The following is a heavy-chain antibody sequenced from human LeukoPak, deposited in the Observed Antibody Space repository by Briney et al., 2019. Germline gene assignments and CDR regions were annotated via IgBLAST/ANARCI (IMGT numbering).Heavy chain of an antibody. Sequence: GGPLSLSWAASGFTFSNAWMSWVRQAPGGGREWVGRIKSKTDGGTTDYAAPVKGSFTISSDDSTNKLHMQMNSLKTEDTAVYYCTTESGSYFGGYFDYWGQGTLVTVSS. D-gene: IGHD1-26*01. CDR1: GFTFSNAW. J-gene: IGHJ4*02. CDR3: TTESGSYFGGYFDY. CDR2: IKSKTDGGTT. V-gene: IGHV3-15*01.